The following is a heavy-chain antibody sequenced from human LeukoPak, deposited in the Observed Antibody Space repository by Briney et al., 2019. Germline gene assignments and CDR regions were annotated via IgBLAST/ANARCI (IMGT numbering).Heavy chain of an antibody. CDR2: ISGSGLST. CDR1: GFSFDSYA. V-gene: IGHV3-23*01. CDR3: AKGWYDILTGYYGLIDY. D-gene: IGHD3-9*01. J-gene: IGHJ4*02. Sequence: PGGTLRLSCEASGFSFDSYAMSWVRQAPGKGLEWVSAISGSGLSTYYADSVKGRFTISRDNSKNTMDLQMNSLRAEDTAVYYCAKGWYDILTGYYGLIDYWGQGTLVTVSS.